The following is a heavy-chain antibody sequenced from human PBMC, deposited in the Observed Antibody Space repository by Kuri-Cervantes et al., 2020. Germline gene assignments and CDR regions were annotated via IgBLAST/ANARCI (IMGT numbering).Heavy chain of an antibody. CDR3: AGDGAYQLLYY. J-gene: IGHJ4*02. Sequence: SLKISCAASGFTFDDYAMHWVRQAPGKGLEWVSGISWNSGSIGYADSVKGRFTISRDNAKNSLYLQMNSLRAEDTALYCCAGDGAYQLLYYWGQGTLVTVSS. CDR1: GFTFDDYA. CDR2: ISWNSGSI. D-gene: IGHD2-2*01. V-gene: IGHV3-9*01.